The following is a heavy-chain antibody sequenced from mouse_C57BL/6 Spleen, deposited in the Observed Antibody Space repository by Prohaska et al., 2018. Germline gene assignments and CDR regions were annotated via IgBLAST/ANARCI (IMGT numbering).Heavy chain of an antibody. J-gene: IGHJ4*01. CDR2: INPNNGGT. Sequence: HGKSLEWIGDINPNNGGTIYNQKFKGKATLTVDKSSSTAYMELRSLTSEDTAVYYCARTSIYYYGSSPYYYAMDYWGQGTSVTVSS. D-gene: IGHD1-1*01. CDR3: ARTSIYYYGSSPYYYAMDY. V-gene: IGHV1-18*01.